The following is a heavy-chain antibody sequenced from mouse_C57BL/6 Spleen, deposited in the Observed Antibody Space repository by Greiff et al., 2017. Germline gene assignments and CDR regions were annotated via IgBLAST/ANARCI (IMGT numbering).Heavy chain of an antibody. Sequence: QVQLQQPGAELVMPGASVKLSCKASGYTFTSYWMHWVKQRPGQGLEWIGEIDPSDSYPNYNQKFKGKSTLTVDKSSSTAYMQLRCLTSEDSAVYYCASDYGSSYAMDYSGQGTSVTVSS. CDR1: GYTFTSYW. CDR2: IDPSDSYP. CDR3: ASDYGSSYAMDY. J-gene: IGHJ4*01. D-gene: IGHD1-1*01. V-gene: IGHV1-69*01.